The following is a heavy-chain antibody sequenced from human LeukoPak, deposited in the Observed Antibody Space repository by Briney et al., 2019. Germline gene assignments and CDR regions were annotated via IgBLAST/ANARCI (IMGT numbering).Heavy chain of an antibody. Sequence: ASVKVSCKASGYTFTGYYMHWVRQAPGQGLEWMGIINPSGGSTNYAQKFQGRVTMTRDTSTSTVYMELSSLRSEDTAVYYCARFAVHRRITVAGQFGLDYWGQGTLVSLSS. CDR3: ARFAVHRRITVAGQFGLDY. D-gene: IGHD6-19*01. J-gene: IGHJ4*02. CDR1: GYTFTGYY. V-gene: IGHV1-46*01. CDR2: INPSGGST.